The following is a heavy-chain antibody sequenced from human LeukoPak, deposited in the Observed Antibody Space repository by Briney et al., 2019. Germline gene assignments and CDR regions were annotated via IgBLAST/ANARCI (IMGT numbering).Heavy chain of an antibody. D-gene: IGHD3-22*01. CDR3: ARKKQYYYDSSGYASDI. CDR1: GGSISSYY. CDR2: IFYIGNT. J-gene: IGHJ3*02. V-gene: IGHV4-59*01. Sequence: PSETLSPTCTVSGGSISSYYWSWIRQPPGKGLEWIGYIFYIGNTNYNPSLKSRVTISVDTSKNQFSLKLSSVTAADTAVYYCARKKQYYYDSSGYASDIWGQGTMVTVSS.